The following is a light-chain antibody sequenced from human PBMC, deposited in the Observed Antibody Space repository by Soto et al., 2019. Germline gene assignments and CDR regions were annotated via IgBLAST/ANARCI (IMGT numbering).Light chain of an antibody. CDR2: AVS. J-gene: IGLJ1*01. CDR1: SSDVGGYNY. V-gene: IGLV2-14*01. CDR3: SSYTSSSTDV. Sequence: QSALTQPASVSGSPGQSIAISCTGTSSDVGGYNYVSWYQQQPGKAPNVLINAVSNRPSGVSSRFSGSKSGNTASLTISGLQAEDEADYYCSSYTSSSTDVFGTGTKLTVL.